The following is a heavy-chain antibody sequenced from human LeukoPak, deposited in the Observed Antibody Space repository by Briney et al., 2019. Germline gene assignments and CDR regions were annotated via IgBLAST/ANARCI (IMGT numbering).Heavy chain of an antibody. J-gene: IGHJ5*02. D-gene: IGHD1-26*01. CDR2: IYHSGST. Sequence: SETLSLTCTVSGYSISSGYYWGWVRQPPGKGLEWIGSIYHSGSTSYNPSLKSRVTMSLDASKNQFSLELNSVTPAATAVYYCARGGNYWPQWWFDPWGRGTLVSVSS. CDR1: GYSISSGYY. CDR3: ARGGNYWPQWWFDP. V-gene: IGHV4-38-2*02.